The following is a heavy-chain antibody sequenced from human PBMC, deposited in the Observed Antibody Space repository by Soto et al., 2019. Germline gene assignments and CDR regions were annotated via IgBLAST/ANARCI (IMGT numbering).Heavy chain of an antibody. V-gene: IGHV4-30-4*01. CDR1: GGSISSGDYY. CDR3: ARDRLAAAGMVRWFDP. D-gene: IGHD6-13*01. J-gene: IGHJ5*02. Sequence: QVQLQESGPGLVKPSQTLSLTCTVSGGSISSGDYYWSWIRQPPGKGLEWIGYIYYSGSTYYNPSLKSRVTISVDTSKNQFSLKLSSVTAADMAVYYCARDRLAAAGMVRWFDPWGQGTLVTVSS. CDR2: IYYSGST.